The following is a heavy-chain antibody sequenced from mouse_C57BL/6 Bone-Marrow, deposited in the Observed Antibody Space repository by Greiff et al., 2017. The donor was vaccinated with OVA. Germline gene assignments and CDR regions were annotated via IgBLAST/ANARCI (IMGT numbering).Heavy chain of an antibody. J-gene: IGHJ4*01. Sequence: VKLQESGPGLVQPSQSLSITCTVSGFSLTSYGVHWVRQSPGKGLEWLGVIWSGGSTDYNAAFISRLSISKDNSKSQFVCKMNSLQADDTAIYYCARLLLTYYYYAMDYWGQGTSVTVSS. V-gene: IGHV2-2*01. D-gene: IGHD2-10*01. CDR3: ARLLLTYYYYAMDY. CDR2: IWSGGST. CDR1: GFSLTSYG.